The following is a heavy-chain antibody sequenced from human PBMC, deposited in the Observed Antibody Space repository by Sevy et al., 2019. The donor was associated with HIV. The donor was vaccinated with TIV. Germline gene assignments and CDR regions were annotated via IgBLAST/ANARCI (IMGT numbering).Heavy chain of an antibody. CDR3: ARGIAARPRGMDV. CDR1: GFTFSSYG. CDR2: IWYDGSNK. V-gene: IGHV3-33*01. J-gene: IGHJ6*02. D-gene: IGHD6-6*01. Sequence: GGSLRLSCAASGFTFSSYGMHWVRQAPDKGLEWVAVIWYDGSNKYYADSVKGRFTISRDNSKNTLYLQMNSLRAEDTAVYYCARGIAARPRGMDVWGQGTTVTVSS.